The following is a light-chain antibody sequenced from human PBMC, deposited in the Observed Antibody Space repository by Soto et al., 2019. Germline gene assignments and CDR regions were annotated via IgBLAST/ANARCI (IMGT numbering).Light chain of an antibody. Sequence: DIQMTQSPSTLSGSVGDRVTITCRPSQTISSWLAWYQQKPGKAPRLLIYKASTLKSGVPSRFSGSGSGTEFTLTISSLQPDDFETYYCQSYNRYSEAFGQGTKVDIK. V-gene: IGKV1-5*03. CDR3: QSYNRYSEA. J-gene: IGKJ1*01. CDR1: QTISSW. CDR2: KAS.